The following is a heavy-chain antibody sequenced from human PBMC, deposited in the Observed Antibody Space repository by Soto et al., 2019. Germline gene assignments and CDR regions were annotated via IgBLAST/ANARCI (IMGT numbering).Heavy chain of an antibody. Sequence: PSETLSLTCTVSGGSISSGDYYWSWIRQPPGKGLEWIGYIYYSGSTYYNPSLKSRVTISVDTSKNQFSLKLSSVTAADTAVYYCARDQSLYDYYDSSGYYLNWFDPWGQGTLVTVSS. D-gene: IGHD3-22*01. CDR1: GGSISSGDYY. V-gene: IGHV4-30-4*01. CDR2: IYYSGST. CDR3: ARDQSLYDYYDSSGYYLNWFDP. J-gene: IGHJ5*02.